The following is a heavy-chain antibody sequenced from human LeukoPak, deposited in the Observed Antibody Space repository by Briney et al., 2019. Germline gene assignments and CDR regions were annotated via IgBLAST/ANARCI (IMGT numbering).Heavy chain of an antibody. CDR3: ARDHGSGSYSDY. CDR2: ISTNWGST. J-gene: IGHJ4*02. CDR1: GFTFSSYA. Sequence: GGSLRLSCAASGFTFSSYAMHWVRQAPGKGLEYVSGISTNWGSTNYANSVKGRFTISRDNSKNTLYLQMGSLRAEDMAVYYCARDHGSGSYSDYWGQGTLVTVSS. V-gene: IGHV3-64*01. D-gene: IGHD1-26*01.